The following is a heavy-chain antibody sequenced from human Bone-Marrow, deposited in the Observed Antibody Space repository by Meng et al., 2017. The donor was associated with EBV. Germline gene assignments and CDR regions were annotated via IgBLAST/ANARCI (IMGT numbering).Heavy chain of an antibody. J-gene: IGHJ4*02. V-gene: IGHV4-30-4*01. Sequence: QVTLQELGPVLVKPSQSLPLTCPVDAGSSRSGGYYWSCIRQPPGKGLEWIGYIYYSGSTSYNPSLKSRVTISIDTSKNQVSLKLSSVTVADTAVYYCARHGAYGSGSTDWGQGTLVTVSS. CDR2: IYYSGST. CDR1: AGSSRSGGYY. D-gene: IGHD3-10*01. CDR3: ARHGAYGSGSTD.